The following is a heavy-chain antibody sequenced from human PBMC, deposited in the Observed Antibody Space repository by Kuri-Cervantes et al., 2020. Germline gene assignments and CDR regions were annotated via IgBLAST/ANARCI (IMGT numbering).Heavy chain of an antibody. Sequence: SVKVSCKASVGTFSSYAISWVRQAPGQGLEWMGGIIPIFGTANYAQKFQGRVTITADESTNTAYMELSSLRSEDTAVYYCARSYGDYDYYYYYMDVWGKGTTVTVSS. CDR2: IIPIFGTA. CDR1: VGTFSSYA. J-gene: IGHJ6*03. V-gene: IGHV1-69*13. CDR3: ARSYGDYDYYYYYMDV. D-gene: IGHD4-17*01.